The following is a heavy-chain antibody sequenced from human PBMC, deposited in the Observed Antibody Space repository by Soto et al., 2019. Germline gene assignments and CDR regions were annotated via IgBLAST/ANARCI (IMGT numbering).Heavy chain of an antibody. Sequence: SGWSLRLSCRASGFKFSDYGMDWVRQAPGKGLEWVSRVLYDGSKKYYADSVKGRFTISRDNPRNTLYLQIDSLRAEDPGVYYRVQHLALMGDYGGQGT. CDR3: VQHLALMGDY. CDR1: GFKFSDYG. V-gene: IGHV3-30*18. J-gene: IGHJ4*02. CDR2: VLYDGSKK. D-gene: IGHD3-16*01.